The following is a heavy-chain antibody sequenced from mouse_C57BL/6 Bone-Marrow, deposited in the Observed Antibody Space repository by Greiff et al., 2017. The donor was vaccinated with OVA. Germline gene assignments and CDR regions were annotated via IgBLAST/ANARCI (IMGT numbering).Heavy chain of an antibody. V-gene: IGHV1-53*01. CDR2: INPSNGGT. J-gene: IGHJ3*01. Sequence: QVHVKQSGTELVKPGASVKLSCKASGYTFTSYWMHWVKQRPGQGLEWIGNINPSNGGTNYNEKFKSKATLTVDKSSSTAYMQLSSLTSEDSAVYYCARDYGSSYGFAYWGQGTLVTVSA. CDR3: ARDYGSSYGFAY. CDR1: GYTFTSYW. D-gene: IGHD1-1*01.